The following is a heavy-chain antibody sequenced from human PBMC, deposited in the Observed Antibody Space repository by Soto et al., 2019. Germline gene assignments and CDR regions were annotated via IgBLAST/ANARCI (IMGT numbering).Heavy chain of an antibody. CDR1: GFTFSSYW. CDR3: AMGIMALDFDY. CDR2: IKQDGSEK. V-gene: IGHV3-7*01. Sequence: XXSLRLSFAASGFTFSSYWMXWVPQAPGKGLEWEANIKQDGSEKYYVDSVKGRFTISRDNAKNSLYLQMKSLRAEDTAVYYCAMGIMALDFDYWGQGTLVTVSS. D-gene: IGHD3-16*01. J-gene: IGHJ4*02.